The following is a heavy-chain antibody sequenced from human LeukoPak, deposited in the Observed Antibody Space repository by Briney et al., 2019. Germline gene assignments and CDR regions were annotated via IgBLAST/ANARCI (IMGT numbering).Heavy chain of an antibody. D-gene: IGHD4-17*01. Sequence: PSETLSLTCTVSGGSISSSSYYWSWIRQPPGKGLEWIGEINHSGSTNYNPSLKSRVTISVDTSKNQFSLKLSSVTAADTAVYYCARWGTTETHGFDYWGQGTLVTVSS. CDR3: ARWGTTETHGFDY. J-gene: IGHJ4*02. CDR2: INHSGST. CDR1: GGSISSSSYY. V-gene: IGHV4-39*07.